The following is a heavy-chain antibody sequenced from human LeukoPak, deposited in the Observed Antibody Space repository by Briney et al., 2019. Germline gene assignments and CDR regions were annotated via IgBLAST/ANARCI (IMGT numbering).Heavy chain of an antibody. Sequence: HPGGSLRLSCAASGFTFSSYEMNWVRQAPGKGLEWVSYISSSGSTIYYADSVKGRFTISRDNAKNSLYLQMNSLRAEDTAGYYCARVGLRPSRITMIVAVSIDYWGQGTLVTVAS. CDR1: GFTFSSYE. CDR2: ISSSGSTI. V-gene: IGHV3-48*03. D-gene: IGHD3-22*01. CDR3: ARVGLRPSRITMIVAVSIDY. J-gene: IGHJ4*02.